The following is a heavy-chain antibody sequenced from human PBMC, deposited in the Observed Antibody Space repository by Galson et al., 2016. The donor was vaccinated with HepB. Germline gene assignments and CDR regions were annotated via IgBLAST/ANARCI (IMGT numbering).Heavy chain of an antibody. D-gene: IGHD4-11*01. V-gene: IGHV6-1*01. Sequence: CAISGDSVSSNSAAWTWIRQSPSRGLEWLGRTYYRSKWYNDYAVSVKSRIKINPDTFKNQFSLKLSSVTAADTAVYYCAREKGSNYLGRDNWFDPWGQGTLVTVSS. J-gene: IGHJ5*02. CDR3: AREKGSNYLGRDNWFDP. CDR2: TYYRSKWYN. CDR1: GDSVSSNSAA.